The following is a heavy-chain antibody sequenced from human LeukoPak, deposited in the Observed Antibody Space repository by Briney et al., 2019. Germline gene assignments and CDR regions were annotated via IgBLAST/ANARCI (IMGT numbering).Heavy chain of an antibody. CDR3: ARGRGYSSGWYLSHWYFDL. CDR2: INHSGST. D-gene: IGHD6-19*01. Sequence: SETLSLTCAVYGGSFSGYYRSWIRQPPGKGLEWIGEINHSGSTNYNPSLKSRVTISVDTSKNQFSLKLSSVTAADTAVYYCARGRGYSSGWYLSHWYFDLWGRGTLVTVSS. CDR1: GGSFSGYY. J-gene: IGHJ2*01. V-gene: IGHV4-34*01.